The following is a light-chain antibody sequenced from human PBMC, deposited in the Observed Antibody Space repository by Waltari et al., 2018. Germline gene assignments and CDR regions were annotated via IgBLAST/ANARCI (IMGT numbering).Light chain of an antibody. Sequence: DFQITQSPSPLSASVGDRITITCRASQGVDIYLAWYQHKAGKAPELLVYGASTVPSGVPSRFSGSGSGTTFTLTINSLQPEDVATYYCQNYNSDPWTFGQGTRVDIK. J-gene: IGKJ1*01. CDR2: GAS. CDR3: QNYNSDPWT. CDR1: QGVDIY. V-gene: IGKV1-27*01.